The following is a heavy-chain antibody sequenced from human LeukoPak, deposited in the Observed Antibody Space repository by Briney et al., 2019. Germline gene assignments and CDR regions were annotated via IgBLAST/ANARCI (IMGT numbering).Heavy chain of an antibody. Sequence: ASVKVSCKASGYTFTSYDINWVRQATGQGLEWMGWMNPNSGNTGYAQKFQGRVTITRNTSISTAYMELRSLRSDDTAVYYCARDLDDSYGYSPPFDYWGQGTLVTVSS. D-gene: IGHD5-18*01. CDR3: ARDLDDSYGYSPPFDY. CDR1: GYTFTSYD. CDR2: MNPNSGNT. V-gene: IGHV1-8*03. J-gene: IGHJ4*02.